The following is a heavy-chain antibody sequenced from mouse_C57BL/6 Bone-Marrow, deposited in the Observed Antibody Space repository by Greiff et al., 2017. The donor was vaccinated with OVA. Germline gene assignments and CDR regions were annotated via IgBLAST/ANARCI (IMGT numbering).Heavy chain of an antibody. J-gene: IGHJ3*01. CDR2: IDPETGGT. V-gene: IGHV1-15*01. CDR3: TRDGGWFAY. Sequence: VKLVESGAELVRPGASVTLSCKASGYTFTDYEMHWVKQTPVHGLEWIGAIDPETGGTAYNQKFKGKAILTADKSSSTAYMELRSLTSEDSAVYYCTRDGGWFAYWGQGTLVTVSA. CDR1: GYTFTDYE.